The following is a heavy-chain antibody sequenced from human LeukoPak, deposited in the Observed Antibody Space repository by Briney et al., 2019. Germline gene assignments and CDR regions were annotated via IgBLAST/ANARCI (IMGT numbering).Heavy chain of an antibody. J-gene: IGHJ5*02. CDR2: INPDTGGT. CDR1: GYTFTGYY. Sequence: ASVTVSCKASGYTFTGYYMQWVRQAPGQGLEWMGRINPDTGGTNSAQRFQGRVTMTRDTSIRTAYMELSSLRSDDTAVYYCAREHLFSGSENYVLHNWFDPWGQGTLVTVSS. CDR3: AREHLFSGSENYVLHNWFDP. D-gene: IGHD3-10*01. V-gene: IGHV1-2*02.